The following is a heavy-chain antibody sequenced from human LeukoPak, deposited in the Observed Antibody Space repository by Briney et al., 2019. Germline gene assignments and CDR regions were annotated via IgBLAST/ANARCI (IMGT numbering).Heavy chain of an antibody. Sequence: SGGSLRFSGAASGFTCSTYEMTWVRQAPGKGLEWISYISSSGSTIYYADSVKGRFTISRDNAKNSLYLQMNSLRAEDTAVYYCAREGMYYFDYWGQGTLVTVSS. V-gene: IGHV3-48*03. CDR2: ISSSGSTI. CDR3: AREGMYYFDY. D-gene: IGHD6-13*01. CDR1: GFTCSTYE. J-gene: IGHJ4*02.